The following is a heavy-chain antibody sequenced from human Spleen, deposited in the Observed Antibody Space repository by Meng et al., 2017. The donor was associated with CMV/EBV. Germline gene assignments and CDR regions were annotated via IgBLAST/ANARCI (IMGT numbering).Heavy chain of an antibody. CDR2: VKEDGSEK. D-gene: IGHD6-6*01. Sequence: GGSLRLSCAASGFTFSSYWMSWVRQAPGKGLEWVANVKEDGSEKYYVDSVRGRFTISRDNAQNSLYLQMNSLRAEDTAVFYCARGRRRYSSSYDYWGQGTLVTVSS. J-gene: IGHJ4*02. CDR3: ARGRRRYSSSYDY. CDR1: GFTFSSYW. V-gene: IGHV3-7*01.